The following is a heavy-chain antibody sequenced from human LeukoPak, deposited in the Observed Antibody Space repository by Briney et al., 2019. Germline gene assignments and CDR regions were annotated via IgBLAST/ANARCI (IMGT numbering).Heavy chain of an antibody. Sequence: GASVKVSCKASGYTFTSYGISWVRQAPGQGLEWMGWISAYNGNTNYAQKLQGRVTMTTDTSTSTAYMELRSLRSDDTAVYYCARDGDEWIQLHENWFDPWGQGTLVTVSS. CDR2: ISAYNGNT. CDR3: ARDGDEWIQLHENWFDP. CDR1: GYTFTSYG. J-gene: IGHJ5*02. D-gene: IGHD5-18*01. V-gene: IGHV1-18*01.